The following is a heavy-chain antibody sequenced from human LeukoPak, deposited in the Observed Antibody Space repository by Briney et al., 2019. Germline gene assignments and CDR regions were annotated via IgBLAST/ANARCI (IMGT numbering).Heavy chain of an antibody. CDR3: ARDRCSSTSCYQNWFDP. J-gene: IGHJ5*02. CDR2: IIPIFGIA. V-gene: IGHV1-69*04. Sequence: SVKVSCKASGGTFSSYVISWVRQAPGQGLEWMGRIIPIFGIANYAQKFQGRVTITADKSTSTAYMELSSLRSGDTAVYYCARDRCSSTSCYQNWFDPWGQGTLVTVSS. D-gene: IGHD2-2*01. CDR1: GGTFSSYV.